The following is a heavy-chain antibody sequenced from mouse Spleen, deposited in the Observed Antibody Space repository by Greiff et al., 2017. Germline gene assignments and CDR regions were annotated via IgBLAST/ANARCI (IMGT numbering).Heavy chain of an antibody. V-gene: IGHV1-22*01. CDR2: INPNNGGT. CDR3: ARGYYGNYDYYAMDY. J-gene: IGHJ4*01. Sequence: VQLKESGPELVKPGASVKMSCKASGYTFTDYNMHWVKQSHGKSLEWIGYINPNNGGTSYNQKFKGKATLTVNKSSSTAYMELRSLTSEDSAVYYCARGYYGNYDYYAMDYWGQGTSVTVSS. D-gene: IGHD2-1*01. CDR1: GYTFTDYN.